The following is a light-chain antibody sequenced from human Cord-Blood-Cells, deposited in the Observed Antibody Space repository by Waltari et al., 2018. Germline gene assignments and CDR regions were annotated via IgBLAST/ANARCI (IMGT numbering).Light chain of an antibody. CDR2: DVS. CDR1: SSDVGGYNY. V-gene: IGLV2-14*03. J-gene: IGLJ1*01. CDR3: SSYTSSSTPYV. Sequence: QSALNQPASVSGSPGQSITISCTGTSSDVGGYNYVSWYQQQPSKAPKLMIYDVSNRRSGVSNRFSGSKSGNTASLTISGLQAEDEADYYCSSYTSSSTPYVFGTGTKVTVL.